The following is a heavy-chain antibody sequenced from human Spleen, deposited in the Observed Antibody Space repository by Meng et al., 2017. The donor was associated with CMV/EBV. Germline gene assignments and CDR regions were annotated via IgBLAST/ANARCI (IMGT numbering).Heavy chain of an antibody. V-gene: IGHV4-31*02. CDR1: GASSSTGGYY. Sequence: SGASSSTGGYYWSWVRQRPGKGLEWIGYVYFTGTTRTFYSPSLKSRLTLSLDTSDNQFSLNLTSVTAADTAVYYCARDAAGGRFEYWGQGALVTVSS. J-gene: IGHJ4*02. CDR3: ARDAAGGRFEY. CDR2: VYFTGTTRT. D-gene: IGHD6-13*01.